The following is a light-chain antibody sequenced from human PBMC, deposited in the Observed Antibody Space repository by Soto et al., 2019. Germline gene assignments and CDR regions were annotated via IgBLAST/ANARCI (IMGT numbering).Light chain of an antibody. Sequence: QSALAQPASVSGSPGQWITISCTGTTSDIGDYNYVSWYQHLPDKVPKLIISLVSNRPSGVSNRFSGSKSGNTASLTISGLQAEDEGDYYCTSWGIFGPGTKVTVL. J-gene: IGLJ1*01. CDR3: TSWGI. V-gene: IGLV2-14*01. CDR1: TSDIGDYNY. CDR2: LVS.